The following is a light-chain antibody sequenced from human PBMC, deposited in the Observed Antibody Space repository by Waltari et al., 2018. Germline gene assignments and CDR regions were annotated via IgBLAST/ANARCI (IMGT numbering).Light chain of an antibody. Sequence: EIGMTQSPVTLSVSPGERVPLSCRTSRSVTFNLAWYQQKPGQAPRLLIYGASTRATAVPARFSGSGSGTEFTLTISSLQSEDFAVYYCQQYDDWLPITFGQGTRLDIK. CDR3: QQYDDWLPIT. V-gene: IGKV3-15*01. CDR2: GAS. J-gene: IGKJ5*01. CDR1: RSVTFN.